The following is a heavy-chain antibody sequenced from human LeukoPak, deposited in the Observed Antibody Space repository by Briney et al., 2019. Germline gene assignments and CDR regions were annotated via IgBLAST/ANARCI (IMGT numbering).Heavy chain of an antibody. Sequence: ASVKVSCKASGYTFTGYYMHWVRQASGQGLEWMGRINPNSGGTNYAQKFQGRVTMTRDTSISTAYMELSRLRSDDTAVYYCARDRDYYDSSGYYYAYWGQGTLVTVSS. CDR3: ARDRDYYDSSGYYYAY. CDR1: GYTFTGYY. J-gene: IGHJ4*02. CDR2: INPNSGGT. D-gene: IGHD3-22*01. V-gene: IGHV1-2*06.